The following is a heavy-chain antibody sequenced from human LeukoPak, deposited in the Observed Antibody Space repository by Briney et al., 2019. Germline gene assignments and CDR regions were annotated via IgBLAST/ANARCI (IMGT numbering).Heavy chain of an antibody. CDR1: GGSSSSSS. V-gene: IGHV4-59*08. J-gene: IGHJ5*02. CDR2: IYYSGST. CDR3: ARRQQTGGDNGLHNWFVP. D-gene: IGHD2-21*01. Sequence: SETLSLTCTVSGGSSSSSSWNWIRQPPGKGLEWIGYIYYSGSTTYNPSLESRVTISVDTSKNQTSLKLRSVTAADTAIYYCARRQQTGGDNGLHNWFVPWSEGTLVTVSS.